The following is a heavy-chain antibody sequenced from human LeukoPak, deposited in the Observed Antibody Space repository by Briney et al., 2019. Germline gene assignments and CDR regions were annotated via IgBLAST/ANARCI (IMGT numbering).Heavy chain of an antibody. CDR2: FDPEDGET. Sequence: ASVKVSCKVSGYTLTELSMHWVRQAPGKGLEWMGGFDPEDGETIYAQKFQGRVTMTEDTSTDTAYMGLSSLRSEDTAVYYCATLFISVGYCSSTSCQDDYWGQGTLVTVSS. D-gene: IGHD2-2*01. CDR3: ATLFISVGYCSSTSCQDDY. V-gene: IGHV1-24*01. J-gene: IGHJ4*02. CDR1: GYTLTELS.